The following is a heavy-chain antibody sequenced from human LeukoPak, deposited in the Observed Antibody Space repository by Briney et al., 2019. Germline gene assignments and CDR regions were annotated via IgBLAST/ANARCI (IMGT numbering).Heavy chain of an antibody. J-gene: IGHJ4*02. CDR1: GYTFTGYY. CDR2: INPNSGGT. D-gene: IGHD3-10*01. Sequence: PVASVKVSCKASGYTFTGYYMHWVRQAPGHGLEWMGWINPNSGGTNYAQKFQGRVTMTRDTSISTAYMELSRLRSDDTAVYYCARVSNYYGSGSYPYFDYWGQGTLVTVSS. CDR3: ARVSNYYGSGSYPYFDY. V-gene: IGHV1-2*02.